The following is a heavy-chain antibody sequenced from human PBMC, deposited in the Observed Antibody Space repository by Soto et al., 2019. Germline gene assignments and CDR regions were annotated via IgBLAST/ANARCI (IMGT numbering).Heavy chain of an antibody. Sequence: SETLSLTCAVSGGSISSYSWSWIRQSPGKGLEWLGYVFDSGSTYYNPSLKSRVAISVDTSKNQFSLKLSSVTAADTAVYYCARHRRLLWFGELAYYYYMDVWGKGTTVTVSS. V-gene: IGHV4-59*08. J-gene: IGHJ6*03. CDR3: ARHRRLLWFGELAYYYYMDV. CDR2: VFDSGST. CDR1: GGSISSYS. D-gene: IGHD3-10*01.